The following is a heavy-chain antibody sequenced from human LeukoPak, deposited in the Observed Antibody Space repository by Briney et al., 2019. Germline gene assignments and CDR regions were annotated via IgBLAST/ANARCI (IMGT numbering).Heavy chain of an antibody. CDR1: GGSISGYY. D-gene: IGHD3-22*01. J-gene: IGHJ3*02. CDR2: IYTSGST. Sequence: SETLSLTCTVSGGSISGYYWSWIRQPAGKGLEWIGRIYTSGSTNYNPPLKSRVIISLDTSKNEFSLNLSSVTAADTAVYYCARWNYDSSAQRTFDIWGQGTMVTVSS. CDR3: ARWNYDSSAQRTFDI. V-gene: IGHV4-4*07.